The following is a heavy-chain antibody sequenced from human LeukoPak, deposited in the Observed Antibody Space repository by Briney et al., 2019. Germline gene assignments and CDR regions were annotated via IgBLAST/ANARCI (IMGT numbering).Heavy chain of an antibody. J-gene: IGHJ4*02. D-gene: IGHD2-8*01. CDR1: GGSISSYY. V-gene: IGHV4-4*07. CDR3: ARGVSPLDY. Sequence: SETLSLTCTVSGGSISSYYWSWVRQPAGKGLEWIGRIQSSGSTNHNPSLKSRVTMSVNTSKFQFSLKLSSVTAADTAVYYCARGVSPLDYWGQGTLVTVSS. CDR2: IQSSGST.